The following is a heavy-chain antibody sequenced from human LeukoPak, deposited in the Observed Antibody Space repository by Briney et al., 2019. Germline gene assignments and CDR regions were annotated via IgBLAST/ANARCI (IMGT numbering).Heavy chain of an antibody. J-gene: IGHJ5*02. CDR3: ARGEYSSSSWFDP. D-gene: IGHD6-6*01. Sequence: RPSETLSLTCAVYGGSFSGYYWSWIRQPPGKGVEWVGEINHSGSTNYNPSLKSRVTISVDTSKNQFSLKLSSVTAADTAVYYCARGEYSSSSWFDPWGQGTLVTVSS. CDR2: INHSGST. CDR1: GGSFSGYY. V-gene: IGHV4-34*01.